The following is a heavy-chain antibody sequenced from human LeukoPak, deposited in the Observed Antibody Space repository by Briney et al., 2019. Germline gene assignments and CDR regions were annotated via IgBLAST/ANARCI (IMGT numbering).Heavy chain of an antibody. CDR3: TRSQVEMARIAYYFDY. CDR2: IRSKAFGGTA. Sequence: GGSLRLSCAASGFTLSSYGIHWVRQAPGRGLEWVGFIRSKAFGGTAEYAASVKGRFAISRDDSKGIAYLQMNSLKTEDTAMYYCTRSQVEMARIAYYFDYWGQGTLVAVSS. CDR1: GFTLSSYG. D-gene: IGHD5-24*01. J-gene: IGHJ4*02. V-gene: IGHV3-49*04.